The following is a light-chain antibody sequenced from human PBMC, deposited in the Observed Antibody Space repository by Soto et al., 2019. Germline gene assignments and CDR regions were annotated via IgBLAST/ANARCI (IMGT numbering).Light chain of an antibody. CDR2: GAS. CDR3: QQYGSSPPLT. V-gene: IGKV3-20*01. CDR1: QSVSSSY. J-gene: IGKJ2*01. Sequence: EIVLTQSPGTLSLSPGERATLSCRASQSVSSSYLAWYKQKPGQAPRPLIYGASSRATGIPDRFSGSGSGTDFPLTISRLEPEDFAVYYCQQYGSSPPLTFGQGTKLEIK.